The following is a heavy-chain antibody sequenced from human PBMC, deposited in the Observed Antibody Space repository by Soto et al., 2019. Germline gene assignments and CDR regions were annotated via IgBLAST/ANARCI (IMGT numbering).Heavy chain of an antibody. CDR2: IYYSGST. CDR1: GGSISSSSYY. D-gene: IGHD3-10*01. J-gene: IGHJ4*02. Sequence: SETLSLTCTVSGGSISSSSYYWGWIRQPPGKGLEWIGSIYYSGSTYYNLSLKSRVTISVDTSKNQFSLKLSSVTAADTAVYYCARPRGTPYGSGSYGYWGQGTLVTVSS. V-gene: IGHV4-39*01. CDR3: ARPRGTPYGSGSYGY.